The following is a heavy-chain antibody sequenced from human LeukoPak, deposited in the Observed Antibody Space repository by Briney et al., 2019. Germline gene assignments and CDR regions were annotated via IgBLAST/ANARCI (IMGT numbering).Heavy chain of an antibody. V-gene: IGHV4-34*01. CDR1: GGSFSGYY. D-gene: IGHD6-19*01. J-gene: IGHJ4*02. CDR2: INHSGST. Sequence: SSETLSLTCAVDGGSFSGYYWSWIRQPPGKGLEWIGEINHSGSTNYNPSLKSRVTISVDTSKNQFSLKLSSVTAADTAVYYCAGNYSSGFDYWGQGTLVTVSS. CDR3: AGNYSSGFDY.